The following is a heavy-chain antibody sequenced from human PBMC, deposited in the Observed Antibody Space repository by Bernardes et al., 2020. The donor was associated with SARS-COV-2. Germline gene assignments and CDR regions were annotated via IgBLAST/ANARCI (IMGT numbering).Heavy chain of an antibody. D-gene: IGHD1-1*01. CDR2: IYTSGST. V-gene: IGHV4-4*07. Sequence: TLSLTCTVSGGSIHNYYWSWIRQPAGQGLEWIGRIYTSGSTNYNPSLKSRLTMSVDTSKNQFSLKLSSVTAADTAVYYCARQLAGGRYFDYWGQGALVTVSS. CDR1: GGSIHNYY. CDR3: ARQLAGGRYFDY. J-gene: IGHJ4*02.